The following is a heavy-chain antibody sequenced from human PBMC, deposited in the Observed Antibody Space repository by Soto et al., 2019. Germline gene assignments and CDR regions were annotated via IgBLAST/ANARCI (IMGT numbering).Heavy chain of an antibody. D-gene: IGHD3-22*01. CDR1: GYTFTSYC. J-gene: IGHJ6*02. CDR3: VRDPMIVVVIKNDYYGMDV. CDR2: ISAYNGNT. V-gene: IGHV1-18*01. Sequence: ASVKVSCKASGYTFTSYCISWVRQAPGQGLEWMGWISAYNGNTNYAQKLQGRVTMTTDTSTSTAYMELRSLRSDDTAVYYCVRDPMIVVVIKNDYYGMDVWGQGTTVTVSS.